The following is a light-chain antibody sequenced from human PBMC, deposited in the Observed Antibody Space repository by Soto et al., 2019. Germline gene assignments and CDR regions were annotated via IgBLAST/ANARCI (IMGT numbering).Light chain of an antibody. J-gene: IGKJ1*01. CDR3: QQHGISPWT. Sequence: IVLTQSPGTLSLPQGERVTLSCRASQSVGRNLAWYQQKPGQAPRLLIYGASSRASGIPDRFSGSGSGTDFTLTISGLEPEDFAMYYCQQHGISPWTFGQGTKVDIK. CDR2: GAS. CDR1: QSVGRN. V-gene: IGKV3-20*01.